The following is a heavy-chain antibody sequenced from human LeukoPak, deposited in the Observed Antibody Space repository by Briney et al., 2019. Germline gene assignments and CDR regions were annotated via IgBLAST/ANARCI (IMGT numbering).Heavy chain of an antibody. CDR1: GVSTNDYY. D-gene: IGHD3-22*01. J-gene: IGHJ5*02. Sequence: PSETLSLTCGVFGVSTNDYYWSWIRQSPGKGLEWIGEISHTESTRYNPSLETRVTVSLDTSKNQFSLRLTSVTAADTAVYYCAKSGHSYYYTPGDFSWGQGTLVTVSS. CDR3: AKSGHSYYYTPGDFS. CDR2: ISHTEST. V-gene: IGHV4-34*01.